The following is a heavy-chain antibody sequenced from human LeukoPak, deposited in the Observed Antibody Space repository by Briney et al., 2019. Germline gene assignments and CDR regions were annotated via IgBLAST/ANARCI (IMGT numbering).Heavy chain of an antibody. V-gene: IGHV4-59*01. CDR2: IYYSRST. CDR1: GGSISSYY. Sequence: PSETLSLTCTVSGGSISSYYWSWIRQPPGTGLEWIGYIYYSRSTNYNPSLKSRVTISVDTSKNQFSLKLSSVTAADTAVYYCASQEAVAGTLSGNNNAFDIWGQGTMVTVSS. D-gene: IGHD6-19*01. J-gene: IGHJ3*02. CDR3: ASQEAVAGTLSGNNNAFDI.